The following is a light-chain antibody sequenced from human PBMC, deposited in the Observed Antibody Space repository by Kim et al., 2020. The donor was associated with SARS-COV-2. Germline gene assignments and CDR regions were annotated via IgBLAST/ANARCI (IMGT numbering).Light chain of an antibody. J-gene: IGLJ2*01. Sequence: QSALTQPPSVSGSPGQSVTISCTGTSSDVGSYSRVSWYQQPPGTAPKLMIFEVSNRPSGVPDRFSGSKSGNTASLTISGLQADDVADYYCFSYTSSSTLVFGGGTQLTVL. V-gene: IGLV2-18*02. CDR2: EVS. CDR1: SSDVGSYSR. CDR3: FSYTSSSTLV.